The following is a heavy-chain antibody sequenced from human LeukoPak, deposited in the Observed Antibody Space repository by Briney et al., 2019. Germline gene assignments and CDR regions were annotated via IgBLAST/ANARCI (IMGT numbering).Heavy chain of an antibody. J-gene: IGHJ4*02. CDR1: GYTFTTYG. Sequence: ASVKVSCKALGYTFTTYGFCWVRQAPGHGLEWMGWISANTGKTNYAQKFQGRVTMTTDTSTTTAYMELSNLRPDDTALYYCAKVAGDRMDYWGQGTLVTVSS. CDR2: ISANTGKT. V-gene: IGHV1-18*01. D-gene: IGHD6-13*01. CDR3: AKVAGDRMDY.